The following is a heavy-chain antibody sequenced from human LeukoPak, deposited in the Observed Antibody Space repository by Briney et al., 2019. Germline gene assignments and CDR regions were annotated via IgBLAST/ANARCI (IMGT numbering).Heavy chain of an antibody. J-gene: IGHJ4*02. CDR1: GGSITSHSW. D-gene: IGHD6-19*01. V-gene: IGHV4-4*02. CDR3: ASHVTVLGTRGFDY. Sequence: SETLSLTCAVSGGSITSHSWWSWVRQPPGKGLEWIGEIYHGGDTNYDPSVKSRVTMSVDKSKNHFSLNLRSVTAADTAIYYCASHVTVLGTRGFDYWGQGILVTVSS. CDR2: IYHGGDT.